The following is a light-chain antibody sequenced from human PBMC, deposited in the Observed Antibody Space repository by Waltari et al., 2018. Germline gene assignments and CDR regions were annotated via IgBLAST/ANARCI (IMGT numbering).Light chain of an antibody. J-gene: IGKJ2*01. CDR3: QQSYITPHT. V-gene: IGKV1-39*01. CDR1: QTISSH. Sequence: DIQMTQSPSSLSASVGDRVTITCRASQTISSHLNWYQQKPGKAPNLLIYAASSLHTGVPSRFSGSGSGTDFTLTISSLQPEDFATYYCQQSYITPHTYGQGTKLEIK. CDR2: AAS.